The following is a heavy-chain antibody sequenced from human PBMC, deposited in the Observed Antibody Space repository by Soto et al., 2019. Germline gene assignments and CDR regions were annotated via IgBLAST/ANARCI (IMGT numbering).Heavy chain of an antibody. CDR3: AKCMTSVATFPSDI. V-gene: IGHV3-23*01. CDR2: IRGSGVGT. D-gene: IGHD4-17*01. CDR1: GFTFSSYA. Sequence: EVQLLESGGGLVQPGGSLRLSCAASGFTFSSYAMSWVRQAPGKGLEWDSAIRGSGVGTYYADSVKGRFTISRDNSKDTLDLQMNSLTAAETAVYYCAKCMTSVATFPSDIWGQGTMVSVSS. J-gene: IGHJ3*02.